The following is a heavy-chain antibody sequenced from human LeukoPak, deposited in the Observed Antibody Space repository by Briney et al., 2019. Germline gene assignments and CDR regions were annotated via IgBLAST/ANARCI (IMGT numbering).Heavy chain of an antibody. Sequence: PSETLSLTCAVYGGSFSTYYWGWIRQPPGKGLEWMGSIYYSGSTYYNPSLKSRVTISVDTSKNQFSLKLSSVTAADTAVYYCARSAPLGLRYFDWSHHNYYYYYMDVWGKGTTVTVSS. J-gene: IGHJ6*03. V-gene: IGHV4-39*07. CDR3: ARSAPLGLRYFDWSHHNYYYYYMDV. CDR1: GGSFSTYY. CDR2: IYYSGST. D-gene: IGHD3-9*01.